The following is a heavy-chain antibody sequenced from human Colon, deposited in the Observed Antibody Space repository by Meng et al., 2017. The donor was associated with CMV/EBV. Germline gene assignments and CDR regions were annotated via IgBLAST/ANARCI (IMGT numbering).Heavy chain of an antibody. CDR1: GFTFSSYV. Sequence: GESLKISCAASGFTFSSYVMRWVRQAPGKGLVWVSRISHDGTVTTYADSVKGRFTISRDNAQNTLYLQMNSLRAEDTAVYYCTRDVNWEFFDYWGQGTLVTVSS. CDR2: ISHDGTVT. J-gene: IGHJ4*02. V-gene: IGHV3-74*01. CDR3: TRDVNWEFFDY. D-gene: IGHD7-27*01.